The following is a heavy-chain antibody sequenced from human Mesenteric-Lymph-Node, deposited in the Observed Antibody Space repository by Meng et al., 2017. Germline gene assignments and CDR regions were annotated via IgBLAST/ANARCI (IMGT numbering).Heavy chain of an antibody. Sequence: GESLKISCAASGLTVSTNYMSWVRQAPGKGLEWLAILYSDGSPYYSDSVKGRFTISRDTSKNTLYLQMSSLGAEDTALYYCARALYNIVKGYYFDYWGQGTLVTVSS. CDR2: LYSDGSP. J-gene: IGHJ4*02. V-gene: IGHV3-53*01. CDR3: ARALYNIVKGYYFDY. D-gene: IGHD2/OR15-2a*01. CDR1: GLTVSTNY.